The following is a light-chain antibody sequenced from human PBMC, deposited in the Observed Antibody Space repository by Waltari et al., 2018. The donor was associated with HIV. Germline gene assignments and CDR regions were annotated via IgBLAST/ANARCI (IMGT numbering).Light chain of an antibody. J-gene: IGKJ2*01. Sequence: DIQMSKTPRSMSASVGDRVTMTCRASRGMGSWVGWYQQKSGKAPKLLILGASTLQSGVPSRFNGTGSGTTFSLTISVLHPEDFATYFCQQTSSFPLTFGPGTTLDI. CDR2: GAS. CDR1: RGMGSW. CDR3: QQTSSFPLT. V-gene: IGKV1-12*01.